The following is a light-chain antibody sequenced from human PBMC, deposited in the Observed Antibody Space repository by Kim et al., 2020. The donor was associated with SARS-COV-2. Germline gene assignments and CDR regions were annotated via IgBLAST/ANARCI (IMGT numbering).Light chain of an antibody. CDR2: AAA. Sequence: ASVGDRVTIPCRASQDIANSLAWYQQKPGKVPKRLIYAAASLQSGVPSRISSSGSGTQFTLTIGSLQTEDVATYYCQKYNSAPWTFGPGTKVDIK. J-gene: IGKJ1*01. CDR1: QDIANS. CDR3: QKYNSAPWT. V-gene: IGKV1-27*01.